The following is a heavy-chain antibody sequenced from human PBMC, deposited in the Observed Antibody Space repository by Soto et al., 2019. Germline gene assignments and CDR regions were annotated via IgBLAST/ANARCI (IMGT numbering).Heavy chain of an antibody. CDR3: AKGAQYSSSWYRSFYFDY. Sequence: GGSLRLSCAASGFTFSSYGMHWVRQAPGKGLEWVAVISYGGSNKYYADSVKGRFTISRDNSKNTLYLQMNSLRAEDTAVYYCAKGAQYSSSWYRSFYFDYWGQGTLVTVSS. CDR1: GFTFSSYG. V-gene: IGHV3-30*18. J-gene: IGHJ4*02. CDR2: ISYGGSNK. D-gene: IGHD6-13*01.